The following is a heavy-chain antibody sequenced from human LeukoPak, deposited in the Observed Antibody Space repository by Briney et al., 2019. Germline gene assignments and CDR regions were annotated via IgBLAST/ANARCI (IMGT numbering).Heavy chain of an antibody. D-gene: IGHD3-22*01. V-gene: IGHV4-61*01. J-gene: IGHJ2*01. Sequence: SETLSLTCTVSGGSVSSGSYYWSWIRQPPGKGLEWIGYIYYSGSTNYNPSLKSRVTISVDKSKNQFSLKLSSVTAADTAVYYCARRSGERGGYYYWYFDFWGRGTLVTVSS. CDR2: IYYSGST. CDR1: GGSVSSGSYY. CDR3: ARRSGERGGYYYWYFDF.